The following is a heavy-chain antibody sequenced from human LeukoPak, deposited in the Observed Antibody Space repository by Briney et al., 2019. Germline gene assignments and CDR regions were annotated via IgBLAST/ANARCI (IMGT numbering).Heavy chain of an antibody. D-gene: IGHD2-2*01. J-gene: IGHJ4*02. CDR3: ARTTTSFDD. CDR2: VSYDGDT. Sequence: PSETLSLTCAVYGGSFSGYYWSWIRQPPGKGLEWIGYVSYDGDTNYNPSLKSRVTISKDTSKKQFFLKLKSVTAADTAVYYCARTTTSFDDWGQGTLVIVSS. V-gene: IGHV4-59*01. CDR1: GGSFSGYY.